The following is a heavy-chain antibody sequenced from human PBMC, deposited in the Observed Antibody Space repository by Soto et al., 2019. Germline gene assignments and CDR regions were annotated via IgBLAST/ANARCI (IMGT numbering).Heavy chain of an antibody. CDR1: GGSISSYY. CDR3: ARSDLNLPPQWLVPQSLYYFDY. J-gene: IGHJ4*02. Sequence: SETLSLTCTVSGGSISSYYWSWIRQPPGKGLEWIGYIYYSGSTNYNPSLKSRVTISVDTSKNQFSLKLSSVTAADTAVYYCARSDLNLPPQWLVPQSLYYFDYWGQGTLVTVSS. V-gene: IGHV4-59*01. D-gene: IGHD6-19*01. CDR2: IYYSGST.